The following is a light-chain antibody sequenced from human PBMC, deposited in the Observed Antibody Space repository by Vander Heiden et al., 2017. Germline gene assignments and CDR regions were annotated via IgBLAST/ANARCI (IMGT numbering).Light chain of an antibody. CDR3: SSYTPTGTRL. CDR2: DVT. Sequence: QSALTQPASVSGSLGQSITISCAGTSSDVGGYDSVSWYQQHPGKAPKLMIYDVTYRPSGVSIRFSGSKSGNTASLTISGLQAEDESDYYCSSYTPTGTRLFGTGTKVTVL. J-gene: IGLJ1*01. V-gene: IGLV2-14*03. CDR1: SSDVGGYDS.